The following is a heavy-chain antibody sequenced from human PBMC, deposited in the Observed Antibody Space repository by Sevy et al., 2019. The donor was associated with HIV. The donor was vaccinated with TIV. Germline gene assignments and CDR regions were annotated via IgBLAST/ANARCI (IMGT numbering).Heavy chain of an antibody. CDR1: GFTFSDYY. Sequence: GGSLRLSCAASGFTFSDYYMSWIRQAPGKGLEWVSYISSSGSTIYYADSVKGRFTISRDNAKNSLYLQMNSLRAEDTAVYYCARDRKVPSTYGMEVWGQRTTVTVSS. J-gene: IGHJ6*02. CDR2: ISSSGSTI. V-gene: IGHV3-11*01. D-gene: IGHD2-2*01. CDR3: ARDRKVPSTYGMEV.